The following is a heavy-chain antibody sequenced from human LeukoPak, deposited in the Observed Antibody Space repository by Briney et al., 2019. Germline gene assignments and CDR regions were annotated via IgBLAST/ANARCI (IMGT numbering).Heavy chain of an antibody. CDR2: IYYSGST. CDR1: GGSISSYY. J-gene: IGHJ5*02. CDR3: ARAHGSGSYYARWFDP. Sequence: SETLSLTCTVSGGSISSYYWSWIRQPPGKGLEWIGYIYYSGSTNYNPSLKSRVTISVDTSKNQFSLKLSSVTAADTAVYYCARAHGSGSYYARWFDPWGQGTLVTVSS. D-gene: IGHD3-10*01. V-gene: IGHV4-59*01.